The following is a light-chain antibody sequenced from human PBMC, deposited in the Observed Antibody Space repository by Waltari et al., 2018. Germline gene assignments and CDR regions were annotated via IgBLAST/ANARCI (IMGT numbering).Light chain of an antibody. Sequence: QSVLTPAPSASGTPGQNVPISCSGASYNIGNNTLVWSQQLPGTAPKLLIYTNNNRPSGVPDRFSSSKSGTSASLAITGLQSDDEADYYCATWDDRLKRPVFGGGTKLTVL. J-gene: IGLJ2*01. V-gene: IGLV1-44*01. CDR3: ATWDDRLKRPV. CDR1: SYNIGNNT. CDR2: TNN.